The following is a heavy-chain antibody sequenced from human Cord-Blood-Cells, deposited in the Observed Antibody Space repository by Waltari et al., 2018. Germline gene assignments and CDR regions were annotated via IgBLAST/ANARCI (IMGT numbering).Heavy chain of an antibody. CDR1: GGSFSGYY. J-gene: IGHJ6*02. CDR3: ARGGKNYYYYYGMDV. Sequence: QVQLQQWGAGLLKPSETLSLTCAVYGGSFSGYYWRWIRPPPGKGLEWIGEINHSGSTNYNPSLKSRVTISVDTSKNQFSLKLSSVTAADTAVYYCARGGKNYYYYYGMDVWGQGTTVTVSS. CDR2: INHSGST. V-gene: IGHV4-34*01.